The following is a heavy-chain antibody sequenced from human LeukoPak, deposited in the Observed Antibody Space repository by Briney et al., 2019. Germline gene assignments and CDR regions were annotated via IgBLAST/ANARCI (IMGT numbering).Heavy chain of an antibody. Sequence: GGSLRLSCEASGFTFSSYSMNWVRQAPGKGLEWVSYISISSTTIYYADSVQGRFTIARDNAKNSLYLQMNSLRDEDTAVYYCAKDIYYHSSPFDYWGQGTLVTVSS. CDR3: AKDIYYHSSPFDY. J-gene: IGHJ4*02. V-gene: IGHV3-48*02. CDR2: ISISSTTI. CDR1: GFTFSSYS. D-gene: IGHD3-22*01.